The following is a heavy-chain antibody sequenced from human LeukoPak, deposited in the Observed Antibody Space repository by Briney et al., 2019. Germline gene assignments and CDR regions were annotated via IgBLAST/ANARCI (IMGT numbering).Heavy chain of an antibody. CDR3: ARGCSGGSCYSSYYYYYMDV. Sequence: GGSLRLSCAASGFTFSDYYMSWLRQAPGKGLEWVSYISSSGSTIYYGDSVKGRVTISRDNAKNSLYLQMNSLRAEDTAVYYCARGCSGGSCYSSYYYYYMDVWGKGTTVTVSS. D-gene: IGHD2-15*01. J-gene: IGHJ6*03. CDR1: GFTFSDYY. CDR2: ISSSGSTI. V-gene: IGHV3-11*01.